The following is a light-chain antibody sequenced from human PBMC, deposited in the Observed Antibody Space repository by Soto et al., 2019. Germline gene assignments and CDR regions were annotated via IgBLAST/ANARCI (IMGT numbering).Light chain of an antibody. CDR3: QQYSGYPT. Sequence: DIQMTQSPSSLSASVGDRVTITCRASQGVGRLLAWYQQKPEKAPRSLIYSASSLQTPVPSRFSGSGSGTDFTLTISNLQPEDFATYYCQQYSGYPTFGGGTKVEMK. CDR1: QGVGRL. CDR2: SAS. V-gene: IGKV1D-16*01. J-gene: IGKJ4*01.